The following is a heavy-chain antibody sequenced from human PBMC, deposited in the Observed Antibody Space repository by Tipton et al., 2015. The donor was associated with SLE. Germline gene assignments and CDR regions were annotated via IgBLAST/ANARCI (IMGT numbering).Heavy chain of an antibody. D-gene: IGHD2-2*01. CDR3: ARDWCSSTSCYGYYYMDV. CDR1: GGSISSYY. V-gene: IGHV4-59*12. J-gene: IGHJ6*03. CDR2: IYYSGST. Sequence: TLSLTCIVSGGSISSYYWSWIRQPPGKGLEWIGYIYYSGSTNYNPSLKSRVTILVDTSKNQFSLKLSSVTAADTAVYYCARDWCSSTSCYGYYYMDVWGKGTTVTVSS.